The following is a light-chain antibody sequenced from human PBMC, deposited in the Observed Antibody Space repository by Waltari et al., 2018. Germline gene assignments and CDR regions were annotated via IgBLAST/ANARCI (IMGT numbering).Light chain of an antibody. J-gene: IGKJ4*01. Sequence: DIVRTQSPLSLPVTPGEPASISCRSSQSLDYNGDTYLDWYLQKPGQSPQVLIYLGSNRASGVPDRFSGSGSGTDFTLKISRVEAEDVGVYFCLQALQLPLTFGGGTKVEIK. V-gene: IGKV2-28*01. CDR2: LGS. CDR1: QSLDYNGDTY. CDR3: LQALQLPLT.